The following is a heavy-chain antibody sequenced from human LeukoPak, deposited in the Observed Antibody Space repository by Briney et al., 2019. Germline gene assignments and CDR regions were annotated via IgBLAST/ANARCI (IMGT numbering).Heavy chain of an antibody. D-gene: IGHD2-15*01. CDR2: IYYSGST. CDR3: ARHLGLVVLGDV. CDR1: GGSLSSYY. J-gene: IGHJ6*02. Sequence: PSETLSLTCIVSGGSLSSYYWSWIRQPPGKGLEGIGYIYYSGSTNYNPSLKSRVTISVDTSKNQFSLKLSSVTAADTAVYYCARHLGLVVLGDVWGQGTTVTVSS. V-gene: IGHV4-59*08.